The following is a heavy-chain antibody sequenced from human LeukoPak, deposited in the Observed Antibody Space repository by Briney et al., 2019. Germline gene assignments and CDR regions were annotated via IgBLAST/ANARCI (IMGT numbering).Heavy chain of an antibody. V-gene: IGHV3-23*01. J-gene: IGHJ4*02. D-gene: IGHD1-26*01. CDR3: AVGSYLGRNFDY. CDR1: GLTFSSYA. CDR2: ISGSGGST. Sequence: GRSLRLSCAASGLTFSSYAMSWVRQAPRKGLEWVSAISGSGGSTYYADSVKGRFTISRDNSKNTLYLQMNSLRAEDTAVYYSAVGSYLGRNFDYWGQGTLVTVSS.